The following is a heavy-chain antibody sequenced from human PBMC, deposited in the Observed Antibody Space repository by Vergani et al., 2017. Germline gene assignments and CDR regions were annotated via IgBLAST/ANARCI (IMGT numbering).Heavy chain of an antibody. J-gene: IGHJ6*03. CDR2: ISYDGSNK. Sequence: QVQLVESGGGVVQPGRSLRLSCAASGFTFSSYAMHWVRQAPGKGLEWVAVISYDGSNKYYADSVKGRFTISRDNSKNTLYLQMNSLRAEDTAVYYCAKHLNLWARHYYMDVWGKGP. CDR1: GFTFSSYA. CDR3: AKHLNLWARHYYMDV. D-gene: IGHD2/OR15-2a*01. V-gene: IGHV3-30-3*02.